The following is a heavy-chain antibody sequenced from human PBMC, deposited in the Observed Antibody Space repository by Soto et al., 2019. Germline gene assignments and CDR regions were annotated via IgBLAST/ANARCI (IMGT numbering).Heavy chain of an antibody. D-gene: IGHD2-8*02. CDR2: IWYDGSEQ. Sequence: QEQLVESRGGVVQPGMSLRLSCEGSGFTFRRHGMHWVRQSPGKGLEWLAVIWYDGSEQYYADSVKGRFTISRDNSKNMLYLQLNTLTVEDTAVYYCARWSNHKVVDPWGQGTMVTVS. J-gene: IGHJ5*02. CDR3: ARWSNHKVVDP. V-gene: IGHV3-33*03. CDR1: GFTFRRHG.